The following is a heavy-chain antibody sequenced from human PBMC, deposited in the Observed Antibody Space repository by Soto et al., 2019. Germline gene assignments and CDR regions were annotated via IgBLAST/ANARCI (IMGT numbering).Heavy chain of an antibody. CDR1: GGSISSSNW. V-gene: IGHV4-4*02. CDR3: ARMIAYHSSGPRVDYGMDV. CDR2: IYHSGST. D-gene: IGHD3-22*01. Sequence: QVQLQESGPGLVKPSGTLSLTCAVSGGSISSSNWWSWVRQPPGKGLEWIGEIYHSGSTNYNPSLKSRVTISVDKSKNQFSLKLSSVTAADTAVYYCARMIAYHSSGPRVDYGMDVWGQGTTVTVSS. J-gene: IGHJ6*02.